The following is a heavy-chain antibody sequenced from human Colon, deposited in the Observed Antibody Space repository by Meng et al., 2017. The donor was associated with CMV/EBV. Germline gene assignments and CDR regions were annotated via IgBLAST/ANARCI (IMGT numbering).Heavy chain of an antibody. J-gene: IGHJ6*02. CDR3: ARGRYYVMDV. CDR2: INGDGSGT. Sequence: ESLKISCAVSGFTFSTYWMHWVRQAPGKGLVWVSRINGDGSGTTYADSVKGRLTISRDSAKNTLYLRMNSLRAEDTAVYYCARGRYYVMDVWGQGTTVTVSS. V-gene: IGHV3-74*01. CDR1: GFTFSTYW.